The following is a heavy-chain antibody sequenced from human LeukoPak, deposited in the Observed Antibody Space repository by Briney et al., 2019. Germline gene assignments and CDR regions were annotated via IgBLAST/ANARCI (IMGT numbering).Heavy chain of an antibody. D-gene: IGHD2-21*02. CDR2: ISGSSTYI. V-gene: IGHV3-21*01. J-gene: IGHJ1*01. Sequence: GGSLRLSCAASGFTFSSYTMNWVRQAPGKGLEWISSISGSSTYIYQADSLKGRFTISRDNAKNSLYLQMNSLRIDDTAVYYCVRDDCGGDCLGAQHWGQGTLVTVSS. CDR3: VRDDCGGDCLGAQH. CDR1: GFTFSSYT.